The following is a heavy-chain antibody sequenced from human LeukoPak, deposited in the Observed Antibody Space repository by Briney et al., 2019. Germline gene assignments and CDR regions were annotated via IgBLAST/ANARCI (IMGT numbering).Heavy chain of an antibody. J-gene: IGHJ5*02. D-gene: IGHD6-19*01. Sequence: SETLSLTCTVSGGSISSYYWSWIRQPAGKGLEWIGRIYTSGSTNYNPSLKSRVTMSVDTSKNQFSLKPSSVTAADTAVYYCARESIAVAGSNWFDPWGQGTLVTVSS. CDR2: IYTSGST. V-gene: IGHV4-4*07. CDR1: GGSISSYY. CDR3: ARESIAVAGSNWFDP.